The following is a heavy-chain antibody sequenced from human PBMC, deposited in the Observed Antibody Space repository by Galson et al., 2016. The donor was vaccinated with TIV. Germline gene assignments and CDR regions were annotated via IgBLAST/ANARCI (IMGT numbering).Heavy chain of an antibody. V-gene: IGHV5-51*03. J-gene: IGHJ4*02. D-gene: IGHD2-15*01. CDR3: AREPRSGNYFDY. CDR2: IYPGDSDT. Sequence: QSGAEVKKPGGSLKISCKGSGSSFASYWIGWVRQMPGKGLECMGVIYPGDSDTRYSPTFQGQVTISADKSLSTAYLQWSSLKASDTAMYYCAREPRSGNYFDYWGQGALVTVSS. CDR1: GSSFASYW.